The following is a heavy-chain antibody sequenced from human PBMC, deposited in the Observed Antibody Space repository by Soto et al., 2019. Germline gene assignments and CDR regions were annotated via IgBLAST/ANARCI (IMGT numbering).Heavy chain of an antibody. Sequence: GGSLRLSCTASGFTFSRYAMSWVRQAPGKGLEWVSTISDSGSTYYAESMKGRLTISRDNSKHTLYLQMNSLRAEDTAVYYCAKGGLGDCSTTSCLFHFDYWG. CDR3: AKGGLGDCSTTSCLFHFDY. V-gene: IGHV3-23*01. J-gene: IGHJ4*01. D-gene: IGHD2-2*01. CDR1: GFTFSRYA. CDR2: ISDSGST.